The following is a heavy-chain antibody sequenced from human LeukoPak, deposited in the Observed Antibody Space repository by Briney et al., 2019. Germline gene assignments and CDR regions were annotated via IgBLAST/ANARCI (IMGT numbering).Heavy chain of an antibody. CDR2: IYPGDSDT. V-gene: IGHV5-51*01. J-gene: IGHJ3*02. Sequence: GESLKISCKGSGYSFTSYWIGWVRQMPGKGLEWMGIIYPGDSDTRYSPSFPGQVTISADKSISTAYLQWSSLKASDTAMYYCARRVTTSDDAFDIWGQGTMVTVSS. CDR1: GYSFTSYW. CDR3: ARRVTTSDDAFDI. D-gene: IGHD1-14*01.